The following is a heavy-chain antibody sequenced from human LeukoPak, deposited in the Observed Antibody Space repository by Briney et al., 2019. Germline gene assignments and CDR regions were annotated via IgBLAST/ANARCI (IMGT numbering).Heavy chain of an antibody. V-gene: IGHV4-39*07. CDR1: GGSISSSSYY. CDR3: ARSYSGSYSLGY. CDR2: IYSSGST. J-gene: IGHJ4*02. D-gene: IGHD1-26*01. Sequence: SETLSLTCTVSGGSISSSSYYWGWIRQPPGKGLEWIGIIYSSGSTYYNPSLKSPVTISVDTSQNQFSLKLSSVTAADTAVYYCARSYSGSYSLGYWGPGTLVTVSA.